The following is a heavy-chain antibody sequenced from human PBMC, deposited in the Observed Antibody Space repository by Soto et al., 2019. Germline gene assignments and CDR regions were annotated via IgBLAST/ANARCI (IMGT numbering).Heavy chain of an antibody. CDR3: ARDPRIQLLNNYYYYGMDV. V-gene: IGHV1-69*13. D-gene: IGHD5-18*01. J-gene: IGHJ6*02. CDR2: IIPIFGTA. Sequence: TSVKVTCKDSGGTYSSNASSWVRQAPGQGLEWMGGIIPIFGTANYAQKFQGRVTITADESTSTAYMELSSLRSEDTAVYYCARDPRIQLLNNYYYYGMDVWGQGTTVTVSS. CDR1: GGTYSSNA.